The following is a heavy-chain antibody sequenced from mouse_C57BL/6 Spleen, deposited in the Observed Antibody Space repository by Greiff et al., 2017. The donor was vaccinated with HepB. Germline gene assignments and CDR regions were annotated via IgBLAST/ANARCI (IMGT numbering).Heavy chain of an antibody. CDR3: ARSVYYGNYADY. CDR1: GYTFTDYN. J-gene: IGHJ2*01. D-gene: IGHD2-1*01. Sequence: EVQLQQSGPELVKPGASVKMSCKASGYTFTDYNMHWVKQSHGKSLEWIGYINPNNGGTSYNQKFKGKATLTVNKSPSTAYMELRSLTSEDSAVYYCARSVYYGNYADYWGQGTTLTVSS. CDR2: INPNNGGT. V-gene: IGHV1-22*01.